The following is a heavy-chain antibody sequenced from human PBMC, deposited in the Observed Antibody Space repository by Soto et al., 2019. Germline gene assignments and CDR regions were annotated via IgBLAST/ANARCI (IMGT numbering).Heavy chain of an antibody. CDR3: AKDKDIVVVPAAIQGDAFDI. D-gene: IGHD2-2*02. CDR2: ISWNSGSI. V-gene: IGHV3-9*01. Sequence: LRLSCAASGFTFDDYAMHWVRQAPGKGLEWVSGISWNSGSIGYADSVKGRFTISRDNAKNSLYLQMNSLRAEDTALYYCAKDKDIVVVPAAIQGDAFDIWGQGTMVTVSS. CDR1: GFTFDDYA. J-gene: IGHJ3*02.